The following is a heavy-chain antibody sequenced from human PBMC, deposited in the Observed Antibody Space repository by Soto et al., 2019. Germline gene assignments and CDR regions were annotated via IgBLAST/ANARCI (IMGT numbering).Heavy chain of an antibody. J-gene: IGHJ6*02. Sequence: QVQLVESGGGVVQPGRSLRLSCAASGFTFSSYGMHWVRQAPGKGLEWVAVIWYDGSNKYYADSVKGRFTISRDNSKNTLDLEMNSLRAEDTAIYYCARDGSPGGFGMDVRGQGTTVTVSS. CDR2: IWYDGSNK. D-gene: IGHD3-16*01. CDR1: GFTFSSYG. V-gene: IGHV3-33*01. CDR3: ARDGSPGGFGMDV.